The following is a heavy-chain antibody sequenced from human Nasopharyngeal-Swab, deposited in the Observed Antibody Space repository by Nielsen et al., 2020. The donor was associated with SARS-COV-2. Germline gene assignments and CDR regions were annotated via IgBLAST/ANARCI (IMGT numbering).Heavy chain of an antibody. CDR1: GCSISDYY. Sequence: SETLSLTCTVPGCSISDYYWNWIRQSQGKGLEWIGSIYYTGTTNYNPSLKSRVTMSVDTSKTQFSLKLTSVTAADTAVYYCARDTAYIPSGFDPWGQGTLVTVSS. CDR2: IYYTGTT. J-gene: IGHJ5*02. D-gene: IGHD2-2*02. V-gene: IGHV4-59*12. CDR3: ARDTAYIPSGFDP.